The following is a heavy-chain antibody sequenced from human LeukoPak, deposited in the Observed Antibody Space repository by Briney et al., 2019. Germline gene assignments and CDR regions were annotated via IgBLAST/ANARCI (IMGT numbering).Heavy chain of an antibody. Sequence: GSLRLSCAASGFTFSSYGMHWVRQAPGKGLGWVAVISYDGSNKYYADSVKGRFTISRDNSKNTLYLQMNSLRAEDTAVYYCAKGLYCSSTSCYDYWGQGTLVTVSS. CDR3: AKGLYCSSTSCYDY. CDR1: GFTFSSYG. V-gene: IGHV3-30*18. J-gene: IGHJ4*02. CDR2: ISYDGSNK. D-gene: IGHD2-2*01.